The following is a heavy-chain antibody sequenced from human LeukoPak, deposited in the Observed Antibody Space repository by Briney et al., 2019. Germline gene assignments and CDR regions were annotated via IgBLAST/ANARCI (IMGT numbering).Heavy chain of an antibody. CDR1: GGSISSYY. J-gene: IGHJ2*01. CDR3: ARPYYDILTGYLYWYFDL. CDR2: IYYSGST. Sequence: SETLSLTCTVSGGSISSYYWSWIRQPPGKGLEWIGYIYYSGSTNYNPSLKSRVTISVNTSKNQFSLKLSSVTAADTAVYYCARPYYDILTGYLYWYFDLWGRGTPVTVSS. D-gene: IGHD3-9*01. V-gene: IGHV4-59*01.